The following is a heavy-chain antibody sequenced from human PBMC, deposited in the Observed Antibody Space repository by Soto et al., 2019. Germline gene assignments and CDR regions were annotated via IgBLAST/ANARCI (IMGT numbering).Heavy chain of an antibody. CDR1: GYTFTSYD. J-gene: IGHJ4*02. Sequence: QVQLVQSGAEVKKPGASVKVSCKASGYTFTSYDINWVRQATGQGLEWMGWKNPNSGNTGYAQKFQGRVTMTRNTSISTAYMELSSLRSEDTAVYYCARGSAQIYGDYATLFDYWGQGTLVTVSS. CDR2: KNPNSGNT. D-gene: IGHD4-17*01. CDR3: ARGSAQIYGDYATLFDY. V-gene: IGHV1-8*01.